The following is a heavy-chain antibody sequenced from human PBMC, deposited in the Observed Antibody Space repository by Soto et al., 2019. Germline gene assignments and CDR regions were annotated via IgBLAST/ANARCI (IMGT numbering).Heavy chain of an antibody. V-gene: IGHV2-5*02. Sequence: QITLKESGPTLVKPTQTLTLTCTFSGFSLPTDRVGVGWIRQPPGKALEWLAVIYWDDTKTYRPSLKSRLTITKDTSKYQVALTMTDMDPVATATYYCAHAYGGRSLYWGQGTLVTVSS. CDR2: IYWDDTK. CDR1: GFSLPTDRVG. CDR3: AHAYGGRSLY. J-gene: IGHJ4*02. D-gene: IGHD1-26*01.